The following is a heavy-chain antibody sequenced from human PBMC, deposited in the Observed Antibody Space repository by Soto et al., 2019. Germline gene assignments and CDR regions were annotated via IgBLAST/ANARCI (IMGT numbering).Heavy chain of an antibody. V-gene: IGHV5-51*01. CDR1: GYNFAGYW. D-gene: IGHD3-3*01. J-gene: IGHJ4*02. Sequence: GESLKISCKGSGYNFAGYWIAWVRQMPGKGLELMGIIYPSDSDTRYRPSFQGQVTISADKSISSAYLQWSSLRASDTAMYYCARGGVSTRTFDYWGQGPPVTVS. CDR3: ARGGVSTRTFDY. CDR2: IYPSDSDT.